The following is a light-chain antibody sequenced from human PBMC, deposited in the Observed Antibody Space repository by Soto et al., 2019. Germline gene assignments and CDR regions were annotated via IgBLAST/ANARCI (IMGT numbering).Light chain of an antibody. CDR2: AAS. J-gene: IGKJ2*01. CDR3: HQSYSTPMYT. V-gene: IGKV1-39*01. CDR1: QSISSY. Sequence: DIQMTQSPSSLSASVGDRVTITCRASQSISSYLNWYQQKPGKAPKLLIYAASSLQSGVPSRFSGSGSGTDFTLTIISLQPEDFATYYCHQSYSTPMYTVGQGPKLEIK.